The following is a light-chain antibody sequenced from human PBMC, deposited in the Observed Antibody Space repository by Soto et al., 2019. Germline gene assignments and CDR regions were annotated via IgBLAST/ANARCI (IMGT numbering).Light chain of an antibody. CDR2: DAS. V-gene: IGKV3-15*01. Sequence: EIVLTQSPATLSLSPGERATLSCRASQSVSSYLAWYQQKPGQAPRLLIYDASTRATGIPARFSGSGSGTEFTLTISSLQSEDFAVYYCQQYHNWWTFGQGTKVDIK. CDR1: QSVSSY. CDR3: QQYHNWWT. J-gene: IGKJ1*01.